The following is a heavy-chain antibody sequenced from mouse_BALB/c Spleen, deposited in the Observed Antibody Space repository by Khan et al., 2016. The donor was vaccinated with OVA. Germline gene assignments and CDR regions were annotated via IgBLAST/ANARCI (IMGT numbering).Heavy chain of an antibody. J-gene: IGHJ4*01. CDR3: ARGWSAYDRNDGGAMEY. Sequence: QIQLVQSGPELKKPGETVRISCKASGYTFTTAGIQWVQKMPGKGLKWIGWINTHSGVPKYAEDFKGRFAFSLEISVSTAYLQIKNLKNEDKATYFCARGWSAYDRNDGGAMEYWGQGTSVTVSS. CDR2: INTHSGVP. D-gene: IGHD2-14*01. V-gene: IGHV9-4*02. CDR1: GYTFTTAG.